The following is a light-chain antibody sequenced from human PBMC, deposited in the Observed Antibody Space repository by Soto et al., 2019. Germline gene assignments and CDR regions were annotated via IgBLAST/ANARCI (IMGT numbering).Light chain of an antibody. J-gene: IGLJ2*01. V-gene: IGLV2-14*02. CDR2: EGS. Sequence: SALTQPASVSGSPGQSITISCTGTSSDVGSYNLVSWYQQHPGKAPKLMIYEGSKRPSGVSNRFSGSKSGSTASLTISGLRAEDEAEYYCSSYTRTSTLVFGGGTKVTVL. CDR1: SSDVGSYNL. CDR3: SSYTRTSTLV.